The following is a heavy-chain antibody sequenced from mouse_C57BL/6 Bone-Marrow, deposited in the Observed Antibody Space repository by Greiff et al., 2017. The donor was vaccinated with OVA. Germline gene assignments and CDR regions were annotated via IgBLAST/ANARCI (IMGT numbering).Heavy chain of an antibody. CDR2: IYPRSGNT. V-gene: IGHV1-81*01. J-gene: IGHJ3*01. Sequence: QVQLQQSGAELARPGASVKLSCKASGYTFTSYGISWVKQRTGQGLEWIGEIYPRSGNTYYNEKFKGKATLTADQSSSTAYMELRSLTSEGSAVYFCARSSNWDAAYWGQGTLVTVSA. CDR3: ARSSNWDAAY. D-gene: IGHD4-1*01. CDR1: GYTFTSYG.